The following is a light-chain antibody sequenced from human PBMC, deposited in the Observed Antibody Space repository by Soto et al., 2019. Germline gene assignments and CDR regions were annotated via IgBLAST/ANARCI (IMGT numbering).Light chain of an antibody. Sequence: DIQMTQSPSTLSSSVGDRLVITCRASQTISQWLAWYQQKPGKAPRFLIYDASTLESGVPSRFSGSGSGTEFTLTISSLQPDDIATFYCQQYSSFPRTFGQGTKVDNK. V-gene: IGKV1-5*01. CDR1: QTISQW. CDR2: DAS. CDR3: QQYSSFPRT. J-gene: IGKJ1*01.